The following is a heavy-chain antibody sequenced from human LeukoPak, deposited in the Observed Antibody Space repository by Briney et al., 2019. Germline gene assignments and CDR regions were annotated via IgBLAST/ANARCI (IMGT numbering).Heavy chain of an antibody. CDR2: ISSSSSTI. CDR1: GFTFSSYS. J-gene: IGHJ3*02. CDR3: ARDHNDAFDI. V-gene: IGHV3-48*01. Sequence: GGSLRLSCAASGFTFSSYSMNRVRQAPGKGLEWVSYISSSSSTIYYADSVKGRFTISRDNAKNSLYLQMNSLRAEDTAVYYCARDHNDAFDIWGQGTMVTVSS.